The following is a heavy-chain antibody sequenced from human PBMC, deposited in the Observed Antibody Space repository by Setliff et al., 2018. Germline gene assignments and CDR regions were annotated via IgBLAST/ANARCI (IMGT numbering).Heavy chain of an antibody. Sequence: ASVKVSCKASGGTFSSYGISWVRQAPGQGLEWMGWISGYNGYTVYAQKLQGRVTLTTDTSTGTAYMEVRSLRSDDTAQYYCVRDRAAIVVGPPTAAFDIWGQGTMVTVSS. D-gene: IGHD2-2*01. V-gene: IGHV1-18*01. J-gene: IGHJ3*02. CDR3: VRDRAAIVVGPPTAAFDI. CDR2: ISGYNGYT. CDR1: GGTFSSYG.